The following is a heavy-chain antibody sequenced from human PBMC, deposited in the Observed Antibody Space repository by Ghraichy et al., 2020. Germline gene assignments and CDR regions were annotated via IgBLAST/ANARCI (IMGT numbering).Heavy chain of an antibody. CDR1: GFTFSSYS. Sequence: LSLTCAASGFTFSSYSMNWVRQAPGKGLEWVSYISSSSSTIYYADSVKGRFTISRDNAKNSLYLQMNSLRAEDTAVYYCARNMMSGSYYEYNWFDPWGQGTLVTVSS. V-gene: IGHV3-48*01. J-gene: IGHJ5*02. CDR3: ARNMMSGSYYEYNWFDP. CDR2: ISSSSSTI. D-gene: IGHD1-26*01.